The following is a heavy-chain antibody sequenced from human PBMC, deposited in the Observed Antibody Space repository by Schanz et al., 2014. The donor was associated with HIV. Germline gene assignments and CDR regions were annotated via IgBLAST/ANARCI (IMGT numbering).Heavy chain of an antibody. CDR1: GFTFSSYG. CDR3: ARSRGWGSFYTPPVY. J-gene: IGHJ4*02. V-gene: IGHV3-30*03. D-gene: IGHD3-10*01. CDR2: ISYDGTNE. Sequence: QVQLVESGGGVVQPGRSLRLSCAASGFTFSSYGMHWVRQAPGKGLEWVAVISYDGTNEYYADSVKGRFTVSRDNSKNTLYLQMNSLRSEDTAVYYCARSRGWGSFYTPPVYWGRGTLVTVSS.